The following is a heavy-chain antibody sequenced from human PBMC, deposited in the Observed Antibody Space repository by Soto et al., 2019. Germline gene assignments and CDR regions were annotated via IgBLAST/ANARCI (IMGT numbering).Heavy chain of an antibody. D-gene: IGHD6-13*01. J-gene: IGHJ4*02. CDR2: VCCSGGNT. CDR1: GFTFSNYA. Sequence: LRLSCGASGFTFSNYAMHWVRQAPGKGLEWVSVVCCSGGNTYYADSVKGRFTISRDNSKNTLYLQTTSLRAEDTAVYYCAYSSTPFDYWGQGTLVTVSS. CDR3: AYSSTPFDY. V-gene: IGHV3-23*01.